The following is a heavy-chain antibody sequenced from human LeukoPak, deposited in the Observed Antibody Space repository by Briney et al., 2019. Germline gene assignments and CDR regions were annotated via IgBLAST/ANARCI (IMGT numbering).Heavy chain of an antibody. CDR2: TYYRSKWYN. CDR3: ARERGDGYNFDY. Sequence: SQTLSLTCAISGDSFSSNSATWNWLRQSPSRGLEWLGRTYYRSKWYNDYAVSVKSRITINPDTSKNQFSLQLNSVTPEDTAVYYCARERGDGYNFDYWGQGTLVTVSS. V-gene: IGHV6-1*01. J-gene: IGHJ4*02. D-gene: IGHD5-24*01. CDR1: GDSFSSNSAT.